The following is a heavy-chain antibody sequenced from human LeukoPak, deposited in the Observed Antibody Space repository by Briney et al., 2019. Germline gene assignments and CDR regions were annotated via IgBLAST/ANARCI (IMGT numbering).Heavy chain of an antibody. J-gene: IGHJ3*02. Sequence: SETLSLTCTVSGGSISSSSYYWGWIRQPPGKELEWIGSIYYSGSTYYNPSLKSRVTISVDTSKNQFSLKLSSVTAADTAVYYCVHYDSSGYYSPDAFDIWGQGTMVTVSS. V-gene: IGHV4-39*01. CDR3: VHYDSSGYYSPDAFDI. CDR2: IYYSGST. D-gene: IGHD3-22*01. CDR1: GGSISSSSYY.